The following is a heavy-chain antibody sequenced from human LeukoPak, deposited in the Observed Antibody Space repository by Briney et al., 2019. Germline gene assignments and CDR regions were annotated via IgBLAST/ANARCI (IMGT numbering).Heavy chain of an antibody. CDR1: GFTFSSYA. J-gene: IGHJ4*02. CDR2: TSGSGSST. D-gene: IGHD3-3*01. Sequence: GGSLRLSCAASGFTFSSYAMHWVRQAPGKGLEWVSATSGSGSSTYYADSVKGRFTISRDNSKNTLYLQVNSLRDEDTAVYYCAKSAIFGVVITSFNYWGQGTLVTVSS. V-gene: IGHV3-23*01. CDR3: AKSAIFGVVITSFNY.